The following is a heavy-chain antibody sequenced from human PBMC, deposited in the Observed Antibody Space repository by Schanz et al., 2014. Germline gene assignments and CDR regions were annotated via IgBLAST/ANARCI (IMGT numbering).Heavy chain of an antibody. Sequence: PGGSLRLSCAASGFSFSDHAMSWVRQAPGKGLEWVSALSEGGGGTHYADSVRGRFTISSDSSKYTVYLQMNSLRAEDTAVYYCAKGRFGELSAFDIWGQGTMVTVSS. CDR3: AKGRFGELSAFDI. V-gene: IGHV3-23*01. J-gene: IGHJ3*02. CDR1: GFSFSDHA. CDR2: LSEGGGGT. D-gene: IGHD3-10*01.